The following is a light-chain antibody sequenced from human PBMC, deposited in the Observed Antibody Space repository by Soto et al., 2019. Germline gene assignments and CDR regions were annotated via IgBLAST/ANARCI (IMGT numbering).Light chain of an antibody. CDR1: QSVSSSY. Sequence: EIVLTQSPGTLSLSPGERATLSCRASQSVSSSYLAWYQQKPGQAPRLLIYGASSRATGIPDRSSGSGSGTDFTLTISRLEPEDFAVYYCQQYGSSPGITFGQGTRLEI. V-gene: IGKV3-20*01. CDR3: QQYGSSPGIT. CDR2: GAS. J-gene: IGKJ5*01.